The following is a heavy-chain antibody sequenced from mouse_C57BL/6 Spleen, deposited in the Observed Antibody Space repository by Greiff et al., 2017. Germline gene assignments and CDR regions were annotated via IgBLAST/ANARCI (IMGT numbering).Heavy chain of an antibody. CDR1: GYTFTDYY. CDR2: INPHNGGT. J-gene: IGHJ4*01. D-gene: IGHD2-4*01. Sequence: EVHLQQSGPELVKPGASVKISCKASGYTFTDYYMHWVKQSHGKSLEWIGDINPHNGGTSYNQKFKGKATLTVDKSSSTAYMELRSLRSEDSAVYYCARHYDYDDAMDYWGQGTSVTVSS. V-gene: IGHV1-26*01. CDR3: ARHYDYDDAMDY.